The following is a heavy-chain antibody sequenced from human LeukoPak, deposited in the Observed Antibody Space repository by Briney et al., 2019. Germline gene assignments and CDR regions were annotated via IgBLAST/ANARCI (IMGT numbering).Heavy chain of an antibody. J-gene: IGHJ4*02. Sequence: PGGSLRLSCAASGFTFSSYAMSWVRQAPGKGLEWVSAISGSGGSTYYADSVKGRFTISRDNSKNTLYLEMNSLRAEDTAVYYCAKDDAVLWFGELSSWGQGTLVTVSS. CDR2: ISGSGGST. CDR1: GFTFSSYA. V-gene: IGHV3-23*01. D-gene: IGHD3-10*01. CDR3: AKDDAVLWFGELSS.